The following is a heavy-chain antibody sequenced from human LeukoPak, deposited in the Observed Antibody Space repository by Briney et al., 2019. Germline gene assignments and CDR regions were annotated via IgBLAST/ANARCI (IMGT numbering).Heavy chain of an antibody. Sequence: GGSLRLSCAASGFTFSSYWMSWVRQAPGKGLEWVAVISYDGSNKYYADSVKGRFTISRDNSKNTLYLQMNSLRAEDTAVYYCARGGSKPFDYWGQGTLVTVST. CDR1: GFTFSSYW. J-gene: IGHJ4*02. D-gene: IGHD4-11*01. V-gene: IGHV3-30-3*01. CDR3: ARGGSKPFDY. CDR2: ISYDGSNK.